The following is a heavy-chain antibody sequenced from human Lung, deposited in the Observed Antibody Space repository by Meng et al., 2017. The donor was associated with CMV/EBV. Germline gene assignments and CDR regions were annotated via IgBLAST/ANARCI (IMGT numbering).Heavy chain of an antibody. CDR3: LRRSGGSV. V-gene: IGHV4-4*02. J-gene: IGHJ1*01. Sequence: QVQWRESGPALVKPSEPLSLACAVSGDSLTNHNWWAWVRQPPGKGLEWIGEIPHRGSSAYNPSLKSRVSMSIDKSKNQFSLKLTSVTAADTAVYHCLRRSGGSVWGQGTLVTVSS. CDR1: GDSLTNHNW. D-gene: IGHD3-10*01. CDR2: IPHRGSS.